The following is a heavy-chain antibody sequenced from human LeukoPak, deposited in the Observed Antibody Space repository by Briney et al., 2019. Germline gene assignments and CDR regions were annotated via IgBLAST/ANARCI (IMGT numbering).Heavy chain of an antibody. CDR1: GFTFSSYA. CDR2: ISGSGGST. J-gene: IGHJ4*02. CDR3: AKGPRDYYDSSGYYGMYYFDY. Sequence: GGSLRLSCAASGFTFSSYAMSWVRQAPGKGLEWVSGISGSGGSTYYADSVKGRFTISRDSSKNTLYLQMNSMRAEDTAVYYCAKGPRDYYDSSGYYGMYYFDYWGQGTLVTVSS. D-gene: IGHD3-22*01. V-gene: IGHV3-23*01.